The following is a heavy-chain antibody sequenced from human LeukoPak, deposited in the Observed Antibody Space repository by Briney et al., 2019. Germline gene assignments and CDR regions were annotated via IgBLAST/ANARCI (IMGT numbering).Heavy chain of an antibody. Sequence: ASVKVSCKASGYTXTSNGISWVRQAPGQGLEWMGWISGYNGNTKYAQKLQGRVTMTTDTSTNTAYMELRSLRSDDTAVYYCARDYLGPYYFDYWGQGILVTVSS. CDR1: GYTXTSNG. V-gene: IGHV1-18*04. D-gene: IGHD3-10*01. J-gene: IGHJ4*02. CDR3: ARDYLGPYYFDY. CDR2: ISGYNGNT.